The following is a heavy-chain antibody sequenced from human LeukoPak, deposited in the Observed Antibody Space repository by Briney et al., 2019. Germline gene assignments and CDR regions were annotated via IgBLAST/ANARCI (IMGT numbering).Heavy chain of an antibody. CDR1: GFTFSSYS. Sequence: GRSLRLSCAASGFTFSSYSMNWVRQAPGKGLEWVSVIYSGGSTYYADSVKGRFTISRDNSKNTLYLQMNSLRAEDTAVYYCARARPFRSGYSWFDPWGQGTLVTVSS. V-gene: IGHV3-53*01. J-gene: IGHJ5*02. CDR2: IYSGGST. D-gene: IGHD3-3*01. CDR3: ARARPFRSGYSWFDP.